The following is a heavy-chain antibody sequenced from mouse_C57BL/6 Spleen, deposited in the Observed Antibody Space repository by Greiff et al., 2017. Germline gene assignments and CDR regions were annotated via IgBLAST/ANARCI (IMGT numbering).Heavy chain of an antibody. Sequence: EVKLVESGEGLVKPGGSLKLSCAASGFTFSSYAMSWVRQTPEKRLEWVAYISSGGDYIYYADTVKGRFTISRDNARNTLYLQMSSLKSEDTAMYYCTRDGKYSNYEDWFAYWGQGTLVTVSA. V-gene: IGHV5-9-1*02. D-gene: IGHD2-5*01. CDR2: ISSGGDYI. J-gene: IGHJ3*01. CDR1: GFTFSSYA. CDR3: TRDGKYSNYEDWFAY.